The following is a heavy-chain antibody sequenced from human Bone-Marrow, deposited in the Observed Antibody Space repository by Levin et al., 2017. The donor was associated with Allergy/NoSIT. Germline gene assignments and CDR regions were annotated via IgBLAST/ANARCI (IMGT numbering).Heavy chain of an antibody. CDR3: ARDRDYYDSSGYDIVYYGMDV. CDR2: IYSSGNT. D-gene: IGHD3-22*01. J-gene: IGHJ6*02. V-gene: IGHV4-30-4*01. CDR1: GASISSNDYY. Sequence: ASETLSLTCTVSGASISSNDYYWSWIRQPPGKGLEWIGYIYSSGNTHYNPSLKSRVTMSLDAPKNQISLKLNSVTAADTAVYYCARDRDYYDSSGYDIVYYGMDVWGQGTTVTVSS.